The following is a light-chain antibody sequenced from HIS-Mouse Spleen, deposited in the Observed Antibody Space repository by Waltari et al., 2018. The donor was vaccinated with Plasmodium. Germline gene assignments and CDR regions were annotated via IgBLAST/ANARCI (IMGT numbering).Light chain of an antibody. CDR2: GKN. V-gene: IGLV3-19*01. J-gene: IGLJ3*02. Sequence: SSELTQDPAVSVALGPTVRITCQGDSLRSYYARWYQQKPGQAPVLVIYGKNNRPSGIPDRFSGSSSGNTASLTITGAQAEDEADYYCNSRDSSGNHWVFGGGTKLTVL. CDR3: NSRDSSGNHWV. CDR1: SLRSYY.